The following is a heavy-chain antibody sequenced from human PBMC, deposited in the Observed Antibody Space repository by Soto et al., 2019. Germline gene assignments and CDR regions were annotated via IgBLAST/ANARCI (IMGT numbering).Heavy chain of an antibody. CDR3: VGGVGGYCSGGSCYGRDYYGMDV. Sequence: PSETLSLTCTVSGGSVSSGSYYWSWIRQPPGKGLEWVGYIYYSGSTNYNPSLKSRVTISVDTSNNQFSLKLSSMTAADRAVYYCVGGVGGYCSGGSCYGRDYYGMDVWGQGTTVAVSS. D-gene: IGHD2-15*01. CDR2: IYYSGST. CDR1: GGSVSSGSYY. V-gene: IGHV4-61*01. J-gene: IGHJ6*01.